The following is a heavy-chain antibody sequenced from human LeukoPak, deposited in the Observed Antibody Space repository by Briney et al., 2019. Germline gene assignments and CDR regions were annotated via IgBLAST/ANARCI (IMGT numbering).Heavy chain of an antibody. V-gene: IGHV4-59*08. CDR2: IYYSGST. CDR1: GGSISSYY. Sequence: SETLSLTCTVSGGSISSYYWSWIRQPPGKGLEWIGYIYYSGSTNYNPSLKSRVTISVDTSKNQFSLKLSSVTAADTAVYYCARAYQWFPHAFDIWGQGTMVTVSS. J-gene: IGHJ3*02. CDR3: ARAYQWFPHAFDI. D-gene: IGHD3-22*01.